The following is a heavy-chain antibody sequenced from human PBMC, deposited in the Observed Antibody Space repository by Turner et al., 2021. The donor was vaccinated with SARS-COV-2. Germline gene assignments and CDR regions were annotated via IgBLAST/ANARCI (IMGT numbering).Heavy chain of an antibody. D-gene: IGHD4-17*01. CDR2: IWYDGSDK. V-gene: IGHV3-33*01. J-gene: IGHJ4*02. CDR3: ARSTVTTPPDY. CDR1: GFTFITYG. Sequence: QVQLVESGGGVVQPGRSLRLYCAASGFTFITYGMHCVRQAPGKGLEWVAVIWYDGSDKYYADSVKGRFTISRDNSKNTLYLQMNNLRAEDTAVYYCARSTVTTPPDYWGQGTLVTVSS.